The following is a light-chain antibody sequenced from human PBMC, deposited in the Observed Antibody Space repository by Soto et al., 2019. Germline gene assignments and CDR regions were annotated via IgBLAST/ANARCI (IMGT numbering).Light chain of an antibody. Sequence: EIVLTQSPGTLSVSPGERATLSCRASQSVSSNLAWYQQKPGQAPRLLIYGASTRATGIPARFSGSGSGTEFTLTISSLQSEDFAVYYCQQYNNCPPITFGQGTRLEIK. J-gene: IGKJ5*01. CDR1: QSVSSN. CDR3: QQYNNCPPIT. V-gene: IGKV3-15*01. CDR2: GAS.